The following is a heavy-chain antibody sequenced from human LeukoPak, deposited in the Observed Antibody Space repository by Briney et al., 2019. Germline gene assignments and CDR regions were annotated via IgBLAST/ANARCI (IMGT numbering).Heavy chain of an antibody. CDR2: IIPIFGTA. Sequence: SVKVSCKASGGTFSSYAISWVRQAPGQGLEWMGGIIPIFGTANYAQKFQGRVTITADKSTSTAYMELSSLRSEDTAVYYCARAPQNWNVLYYFDYWGQGTLVTVSS. D-gene: IGHD1-1*01. CDR3: ARAPQNWNVLYYFDY. V-gene: IGHV1-69*06. CDR1: GGTFSSYA. J-gene: IGHJ4*02.